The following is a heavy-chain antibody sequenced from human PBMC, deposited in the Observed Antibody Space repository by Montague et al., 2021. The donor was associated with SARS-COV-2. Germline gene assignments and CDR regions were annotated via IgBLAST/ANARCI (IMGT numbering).Heavy chain of an antibody. CDR3: ARTSASSDY. J-gene: IGHJ4*02. CDR1: GDSVSGEKAS. D-gene: IGHD1-26*01. CDR2: CCHLLKWNN. Sequence: CAISGDSVSGEKASRSSKEHTPSIQLHCKLGCCHLLKWNNDYAVSVKSRITINPDTSKNQISLQLNSVTPEDTAVYYCARTSASSDYWGQVTLVTVSS. V-gene: IGHV6-1*01.